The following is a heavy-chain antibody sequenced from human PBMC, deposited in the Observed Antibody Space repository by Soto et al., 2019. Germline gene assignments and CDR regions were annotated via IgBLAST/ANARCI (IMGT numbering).Heavy chain of an antibody. CDR1: GFTFSSYS. D-gene: IGHD3-10*01. CDR2: ISDSGGNT. Sequence: EVQLTESGGGLVQPGGSLRLSCAASGFTFSSYSMTWVRQAPGKGLEWVSGISDSGGNTWNADSVKGRFTISRDNSKNTLFLQMNSLRAEDTAVYFCSKWSGFGDAWGQGTLVTVSS. J-gene: IGHJ5*02. V-gene: IGHV3-23*01. CDR3: SKWSGFGDA.